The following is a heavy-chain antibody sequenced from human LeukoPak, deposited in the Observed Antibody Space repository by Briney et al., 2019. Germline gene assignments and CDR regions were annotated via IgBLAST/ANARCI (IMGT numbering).Heavy chain of an antibody. CDR2: INQDGTEK. Sequence: GGSLRLSCAASGFSFTTYWMSWVRQGQGKGLEWVANINQDGTEKYYVESVKGRFTISRDNGKNSLYLQMNSLRAEDTAVYYCAKSFGQLDYWGQGTLVTVSS. D-gene: IGHD6-13*01. J-gene: IGHJ4*02. V-gene: IGHV3-7*03. CDR1: GFSFTTYW. CDR3: AKSFGQLDY.